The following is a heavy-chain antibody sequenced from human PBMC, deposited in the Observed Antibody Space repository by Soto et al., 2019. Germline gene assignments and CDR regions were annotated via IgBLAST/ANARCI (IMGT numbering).Heavy chain of an antibody. D-gene: IGHD3-16*02. V-gene: IGHV4-39*01. CDR3: AGRNSLASVSLNFRELSNYKWVDP. CDR2: IYYIGST. J-gene: IGHJ5*02. CDR1: GDSITNSNYY. Sequence: SETLSLTCTVSGDSITNSNYYWGWFRQPPGKGLEWIASIYYIGSTYYNPSLKSRVTISVDTSNNQFSLNLNSVTASDTAVYYCAGRNSLASVSLNFRELSNYKWVDPWGPGTLVTVSS.